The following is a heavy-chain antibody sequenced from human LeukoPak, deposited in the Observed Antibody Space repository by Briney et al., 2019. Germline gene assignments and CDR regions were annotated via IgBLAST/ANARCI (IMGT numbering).Heavy chain of an antibody. J-gene: IGHJ4*02. Sequence: PGGSLRLSCAASGLTVSSNHMAWVRQAPGKGLEWVSVIYTGGITYYADSVQGRFTISRDNSKNTLYLQMNSLRVEDTALYYCARDHAAAGGGLDYWAQGTQVIVSS. D-gene: IGHD6-13*01. CDR2: IYTGGIT. CDR3: ARDHAAAGGGLDY. V-gene: IGHV3-53*01. CDR1: GLTVSSNH.